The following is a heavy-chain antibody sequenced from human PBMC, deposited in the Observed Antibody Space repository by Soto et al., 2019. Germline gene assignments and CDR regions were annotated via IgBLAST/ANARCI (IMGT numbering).Heavy chain of an antibody. CDR3: AREQSNFDWLSFRYQVHYYFDY. CDR1: GYTFTSYG. J-gene: IGHJ4*02. V-gene: IGHV1-18*01. D-gene: IGHD3-9*01. Sequence: QVQLVQSGAEVKKPGASVKVSCKASGYTFTSYGISWVRQAPGQGLEWMGWISAYNGNTNYAQKLQGRVTMTTDTSTSTAYMELRSLRSDDTAVYYCAREQSNFDWLSFRYQVHYYFDYWGQGTLVTVSS. CDR2: ISAYNGNT.